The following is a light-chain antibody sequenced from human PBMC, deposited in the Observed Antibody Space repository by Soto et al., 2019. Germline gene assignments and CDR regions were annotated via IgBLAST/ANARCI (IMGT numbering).Light chain of an antibody. J-gene: IGKJ4*02. Sequence: THCPATKSASPGERATLFCRASQSVTSSSIAWHQQKPGQAPRLLIYGASSRATGIPDRFSASGSGTDFTLTICRLESEDSAVYYCQHYGSSPGLTFGGTTKV. CDR2: GAS. CDR3: QHYGSSPGLT. CDR1: QSVTSSS. V-gene: IGKV3-20*01.